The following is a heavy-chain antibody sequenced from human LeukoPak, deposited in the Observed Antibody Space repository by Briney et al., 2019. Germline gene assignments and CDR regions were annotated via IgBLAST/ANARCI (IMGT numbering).Heavy chain of an antibody. CDR3: ARVGERYSSLGY. CDR2: IKEEGSEK. CDR1: GFTFSSYW. J-gene: IGHJ4*02. D-gene: IGHD3-16*02. V-gene: IGHV3-7*01. Sequence: GGFLRPFCAASGFTFSSYWMSLVRPAPGKGLEWVANIKEEGSEKYYVDFVKGRFTISRDNDKYSLFLKMNTLTAGDTSVYYCARVGERYSSLGYWGQGTLVTVSS.